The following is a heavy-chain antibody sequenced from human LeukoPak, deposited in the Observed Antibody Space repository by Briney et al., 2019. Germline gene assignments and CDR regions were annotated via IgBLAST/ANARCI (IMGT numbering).Heavy chain of an antibody. D-gene: IGHD2-2*01. Sequence: PGGSLRLSCAASGFTFDDYGMSWIRQPPGKGLEWIGSIYYSGSTYYNPSLKSRVTISVDTSKNQFSLKLSSVTAADTAVYYCSRGRIVPAAGLRWFDPWGQGTLVTVSS. CDR3: SRGRIVPAAGLRWFDP. V-gene: IGHV4-38-2*01. CDR2: IYYSGST. CDR1: GFTFDDYG. J-gene: IGHJ5*02.